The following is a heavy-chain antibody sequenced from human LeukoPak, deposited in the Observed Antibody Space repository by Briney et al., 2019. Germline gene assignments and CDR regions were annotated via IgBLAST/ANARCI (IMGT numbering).Heavy chain of an antibody. CDR1: GGSISSSSYY. D-gene: IGHD2-15*01. Sequence: SETLSLTCTVSGGSISSSSYYWGWIRQPPGKGLEWIGSIYYSGSTYYNPSLKSRVTISVDTSKNQFSLKLSSVTAADTAVYFLARWAGDSSHVGYLGQGTLVNDS. CDR2: IYYSGST. J-gene: IGHJ4*02. V-gene: IGHV4-39*07. CDR3: ARWAGDSSHVGY.